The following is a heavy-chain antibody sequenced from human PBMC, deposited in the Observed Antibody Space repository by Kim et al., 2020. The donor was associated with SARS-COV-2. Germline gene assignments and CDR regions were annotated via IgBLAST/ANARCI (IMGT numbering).Heavy chain of an antibody. J-gene: IGHJ3*02. CDR2: ISWNSGSI. Sequence: GGSLTLSCAASGFTFGDYAMHWVRQAPGKGLEWVSGISWNSGSIGYADSVKGRFTISRDNAKNSLYLQMNSLRAEDTALYYCTKDIASDRYLGYESSGFGPDIWGQGTLVTVSS. CDR1: GFTFGDYA. D-gene: IGHD3-22*01. V-gene: IGHV3-9*01. CDR3: TKDIASDRYLGYESSGFGPDI.